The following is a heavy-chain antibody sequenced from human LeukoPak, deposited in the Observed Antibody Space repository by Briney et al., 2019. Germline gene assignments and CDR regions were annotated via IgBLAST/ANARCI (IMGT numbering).Heavy chain of an antibody. D-gene: IGHD3-9*01. CDR1: GYTFTSYG. J-gene: IGHJ4*02. CDR3: ASDLVDTIFSWGVDY. V-gene: IGHV1-18*01. Sequence: ASVKVSCKASGYTFTSYGISWMRQAPGQGLEWMGWISAYNGNTNYAQKLQGRVTMTTDTSTSTAYMELRSLRSDDTAVYYCASDLVDTIFSWGVDYWGQGTLVTVSS. CDR2: ISAYNGNT.